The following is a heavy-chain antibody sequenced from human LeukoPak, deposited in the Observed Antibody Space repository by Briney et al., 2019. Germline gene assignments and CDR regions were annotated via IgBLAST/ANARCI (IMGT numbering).Heavy chain of an antibody. CDR2: ISGSGAST. CDR3: AKVRFGVTARYYFDY. D-gene: IGHD3-10*01. CDR1: GITFSSYE. V-gene: IGHV3-23*01. Sequence: PGGSLRLSCAAPGITFSSYEMNWVRQAPGKGLEWVSVISGSGASTYYADSVKGRFTISRDNSKNTLYLQMNSLRAEDTAVYYCAKVRFGVTARYYFDYWGQGTLVTVSS. J-gene: IGHJ4*02.